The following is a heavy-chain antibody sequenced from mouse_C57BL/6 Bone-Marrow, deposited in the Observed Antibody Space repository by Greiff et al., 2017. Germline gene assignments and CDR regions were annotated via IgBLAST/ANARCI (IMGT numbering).Heavy chain of an antibody. V-gene: IGHV5-4*01. J-gene: IGHJ2*01. CDR2: ISDGGSYT. CDR3: ARDVLRQDFDY. Sequence: KLVESGGGLVKPGGSLNLPCAASGFTFSSYAMSWVRQTPEKRLEWVATISDGGSYTYYPDNVKGRLTISIDNAKNNLYLQMSHLRSEDTAMYYCARDVLRQDFDYWGQGTTLTVSS. D-gene: IGHD2-4*01. CDR1: GFTFSSYA.